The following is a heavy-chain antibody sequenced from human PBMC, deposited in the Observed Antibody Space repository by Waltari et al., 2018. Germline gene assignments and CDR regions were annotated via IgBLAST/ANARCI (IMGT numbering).Heavy chain of an antibody. CDR3: ARGRTWFDP. Sequence: QVQLQESGPGLVKPSETLSLTCTVSGGSISSYYWSWIRQPPGKGLEWIGYIYYSGSTNSNPSRKSRVTISVDTSKNQFSLKLSSVTAADTAVYYCARGRTWFDPWGQGTLVTVSS. V-gene: IGHV4-59*01. CDR1: GGSISSYY. CDR2: IYYSGST. J-gene: IGHJ5*02.